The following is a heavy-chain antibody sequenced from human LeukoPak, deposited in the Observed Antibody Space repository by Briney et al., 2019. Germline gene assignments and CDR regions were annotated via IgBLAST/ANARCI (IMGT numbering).Heavy chain of an antibody. V-gene: IGHV4-34*01. CDR1: GGSFSGYY. CDR3: ARRERWLQYTYY. Sequence: SETLSLTCAVYGGSFSGYYWSWIRQPPGKGLEWIGEINHSGSTNYNPSLKSRVTISVDTSKNQFSLKLSSVTAADTAVYYCARRERWLQYTYYWGQGTLVTVSS. CDR2: INHSGST. D-gene: IGHD5-24*01. J-gene: IGHJ4*02.